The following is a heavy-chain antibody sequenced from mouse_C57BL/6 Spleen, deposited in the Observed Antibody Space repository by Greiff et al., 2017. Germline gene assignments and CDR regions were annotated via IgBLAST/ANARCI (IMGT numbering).Heavy chain of an antibody. CDR3: ARSPHLYWYFDV. CDR2: IYPSDSET. V-gene: IGHV1-61*01. CDR1: GYTFTSYW. J-gene: IGHJ1*03. Sequence: VQLQQPGAELVRPGSSVKLSCKASGYTFTSYWMDWVKQRPGQGLEWIGNIYPSDSETHYNQKFKDKATLTVDKSSSTAYMQLSSLTSEDSAVYYCARSPHLYWYFDVWGTGTTVTVSS.